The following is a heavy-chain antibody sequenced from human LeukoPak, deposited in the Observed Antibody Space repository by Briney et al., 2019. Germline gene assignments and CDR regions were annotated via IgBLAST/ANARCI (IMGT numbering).Heavy chain of an antibody. CDR3: ASTVVTPGFWVY. J-gene: IGHJ4*02. CDR1: GYTFTSYD. Sequence: ASVKVSCKTSGYTFTSYDINWVRQATGQGLEWMGWINPNSGGTNYAQKFQGRVTMTRDTSISTAYMELSRLRSDDTAVYYCASTVVTPGFWVYWGQGTLVTVSS. D-gene: IGHD4-23*01. V-gene: IGHV1-2*02. CDR2: INPNSGGT.